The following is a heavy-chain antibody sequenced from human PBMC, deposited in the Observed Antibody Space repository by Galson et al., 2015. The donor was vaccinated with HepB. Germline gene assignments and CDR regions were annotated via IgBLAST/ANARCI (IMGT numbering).Heavy chain of an antibody. CDR2: ISYDGSLK. Sequence: SLRLSCAASGFIFSNYAMHWVRQAPGKGLEWVAVISYDGSLKYYADSVKGQFTISRDNSKNTLYLRMNSLRADDTAVYYCARVSDFHLDYWGQGTLVTVPS. CDR1: GFIFSNYA. D-gene: IGHD3/OR15-3a*01. J-gene: IGHJ4*02. CDR3: ARVSDFHLDY. V-gene: IGHV3-30-3*01.